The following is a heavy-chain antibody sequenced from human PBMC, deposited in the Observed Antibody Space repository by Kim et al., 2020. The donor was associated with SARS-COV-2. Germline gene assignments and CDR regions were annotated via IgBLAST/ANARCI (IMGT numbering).Heavy chain of an antibody. J-gene: IGHJ3*02. CDR2: T. V-gene: IGHV4-4*09. D-gene: IGHD2-15*01. Sequence: TNYNPSLKSRVTISVDTSKNQFALKLSSVTAADTAVYYCASFGGGRAFDIWGQGTMVTVSS. CDR3: ASFGGGRAFDI.